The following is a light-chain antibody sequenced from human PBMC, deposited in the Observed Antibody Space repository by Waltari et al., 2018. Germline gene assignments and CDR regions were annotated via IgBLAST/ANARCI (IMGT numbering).Light chain of an antibody. Sequence: WYHQRPVKAPKPWIFDVSNRPSGVSNRFSGSKSGNTASLTISGLQAEDEAAYYCGSYTGSTTWVFGGGTKLTVL. CDR3: GSYTGSTTWV. V-gene: IGLV2-14*04. CDR2: DVS. J-gene: IGLJ3*02.